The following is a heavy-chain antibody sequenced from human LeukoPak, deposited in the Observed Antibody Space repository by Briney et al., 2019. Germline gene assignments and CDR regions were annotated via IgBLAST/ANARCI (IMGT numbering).Heavy chain of an antibody. J-gene: IGHJ5*02. V-gene: IGHV4-34*01. Sequence: KTSETLSRTCAVYGGSFSGYYWSWIRQPPGKGLEWIGEIHHSGSIDYNPSLKSRVTISVDTSKNQFSLKLSSVTAADTAVYYCARVTGTTDWFDPSGQGTLVTVSS. CDR3: ARVTGTTDWFDP. CDR1: GGSFSGYY. CDR2: IHHSGSI. D-gene: IGHD1-20*01.